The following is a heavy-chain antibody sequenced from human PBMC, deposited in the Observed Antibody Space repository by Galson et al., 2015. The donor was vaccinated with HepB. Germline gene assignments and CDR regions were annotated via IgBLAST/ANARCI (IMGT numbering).Heavy chain of an antibody. V-gene: IGHV1-3*01. CDR2: INAGNGNT. CDR3: ARDFELLWFGESPGPFDY. Sequence: SVKVSCKASGYTFTSYAMHWVRQAPGQRLEWMGWINAGNGNTKYSQKFQGRVTITRDTSASTAYMELSSLRSEDTAVYYCARDFELLWFGESPGPFDYWGQGTLVTVSS. J-gene: IGHJ4*02. CDR1: GYTFTSYA. D-gene: IGHD3-10*01.